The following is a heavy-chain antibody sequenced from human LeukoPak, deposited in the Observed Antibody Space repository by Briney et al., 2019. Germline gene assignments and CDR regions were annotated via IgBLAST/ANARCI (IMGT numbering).Heavy chain of an antibody. CDR1: GYTFTGYY. Sequence: ASVKVSCKASGYTFTGYYMHWVRQAPGHGLEWMGWINPNSGGTNYAQKFQGRVTMTRDTSISTAYMELSRLRSDDTAVYYCARVGYCGGDCSNYYYYMDVWGKGTTVTVSS. J-gene: IGHJ6*03. D-gene: IGHD2-21*01. V-gene: IGHV1-2*02. CDR3: ARVGYCGGDCSNYYYYMDV. CDR2: INPNSGGT.